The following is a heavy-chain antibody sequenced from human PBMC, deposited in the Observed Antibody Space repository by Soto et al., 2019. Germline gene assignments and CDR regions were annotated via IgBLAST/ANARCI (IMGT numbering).Heavy chain of an antibody. CDR2: IWSDGSRT. Sequence: QVHLVESGGGVVQPGTSLRLSCAASRLTFSIYDMHWVRPAPGKGLEWVALIWSDGSRTFYAASVKGRFTISRDNSKNTLYLQMNSLRAEDTAVYYCAGEPKGGAYDMDVWGQGTTVTVSS. J-gene: IGHJ6*02. CDR3: AGEPKGGAYDMDV. V-gene: IGHV3-33*01. CDR1: RLTFSIYD. D-gene: IGHD3-16*01.